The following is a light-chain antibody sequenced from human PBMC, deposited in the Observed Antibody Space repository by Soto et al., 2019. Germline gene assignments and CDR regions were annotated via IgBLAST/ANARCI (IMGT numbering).Light chain of an antibody. CDR1: QSVSSN. CDR2: GAS. J-gene: IGKJ5*01. V-gene: IGKV3-20*01. Sequence: VLTQSPVTLSLSPGERATLSCRASQSVSSNLAWYQQKPGQAPRLLIYGASSRATGIPVRFSGSGSGTDFTLTISRLEPEDFAVYYCQQYGSSPPITFGQGTRLEI. CDR3: QQYGSSPPIT.